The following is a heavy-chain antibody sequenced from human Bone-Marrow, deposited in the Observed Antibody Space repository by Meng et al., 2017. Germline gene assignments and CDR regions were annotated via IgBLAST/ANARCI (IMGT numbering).Heavy chain of an antibody. CDR2: ISYDGSNK. CDR3: AKDLGNFMYYYGSGSYYIGASYYYGMDV. J-gene: IGHJ6*02. V-gene: IGHV3-30*07. CDR1: GFTFSSYA. D-gene: IGHD3-10*01. Sequence: GESLKIPCAASGFTFSSYAMHWVRQAPGKGLEWVAVISYDGSNKYYADSVKGRFTISRDNSKNTLYLQMNSLRAEDTAVYYCAKDLGNFMYYYGSGSYYIGASYYYGMDVWGQGTTVTVSS.